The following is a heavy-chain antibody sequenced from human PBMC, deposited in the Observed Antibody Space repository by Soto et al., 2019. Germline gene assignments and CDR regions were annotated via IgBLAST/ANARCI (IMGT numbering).Heavy chain of an antibody. CDR2: INSDGSST. Sequence: EVQLVESGGGLVQPGGSLRLSCAASGFTFSSYWMHWVRQAPGKGLVWVSRINSDGSSTSYADSVKGRFTVSRDNAKNSVYLQMNSLRAEDTAVYYCASDPYYYASDYWGQGTLVTVSS. V-gene: IGHV3-74*01. D-gene: IGHD3-10*01. CDR3: ASDPYYYASDY. CDR1: GFTFSSYW. J-gene: IGHJ4*02.